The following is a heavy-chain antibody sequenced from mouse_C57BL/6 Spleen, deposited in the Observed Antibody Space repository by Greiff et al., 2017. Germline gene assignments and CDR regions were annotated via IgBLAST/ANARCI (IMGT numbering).Heavy chain of an antibody. CDR2: IYPGDGDT. V-gene: IGHV1-82*01. J-gene: IGHJ2*01. D-gene: IGHD2-5*01. Sequence: QVQLKQSGPELVKPGASVKISCKASGYAFSSSWMNWVKQRPGKGLEWIGRIYPGDGDTNYNGKFKGKATLTADKSSSTAYMQLSSLTSEDSAVYFCARGTYYSNYPDYWGQGTTRTVSS. CDR3: ARGTYYSNYPDY. CDR1: GYAFSSSW.